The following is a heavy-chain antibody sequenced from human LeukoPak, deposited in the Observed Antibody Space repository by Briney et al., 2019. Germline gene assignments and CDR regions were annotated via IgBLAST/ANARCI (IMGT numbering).Heavy chain of an antibody. CDR2: INAANGNT. V-gene: IGHV1-3*01. CDR3: AGTYYYDSSGYHPAFDY. J-gene: IGHJ4*02. CDR1: GYSFTDYA. Sequence: ASVKVSCKASGYSFTDYAMHWVRQAPGQRLEWMGWINAANGNTKYSKNFQGRVTITRDTSASTAYMELSSLRSEDTAVYYCAGTYYYDSSGYHPAFDYWGQGTLVTVSS. D-gene: IGHD3-22*01.